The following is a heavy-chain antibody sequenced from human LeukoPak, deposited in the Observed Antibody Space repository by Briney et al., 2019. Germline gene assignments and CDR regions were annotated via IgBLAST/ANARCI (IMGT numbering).Heavy chain of an antibody. Sequence: ASATVSCKASGYTFTSYYMHWVRQAPGQGLEWMGILNPNGGSRTYAKQFQGRVTMTRDTSTSTGYMQLSSLRSEDTAVYYCARGSVMTSDYYYDMDVWGQGTTVT. J-gene: IGHJ6*02. CDR1: GYTFTSYY. CDR2: LNPNGGSR. D-gene: IGHD2-21*02. V-gene: IGHV1-46*01. CDR3: ARGSVMTSDYYYDMDV.